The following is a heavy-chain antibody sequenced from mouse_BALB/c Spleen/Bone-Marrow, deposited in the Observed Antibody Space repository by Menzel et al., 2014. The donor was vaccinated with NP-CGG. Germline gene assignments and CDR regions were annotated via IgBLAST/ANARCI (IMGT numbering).Heavy chain of an antibody. CDR1: GFTFSSYA. J-gene: IGHJ2*01. D-gene: IGHD1-1*01. V-gene: IGHV5-6-5*01. CDR2: ITRGGNT. CDR3: ARGEIHYYGSTHYFDY. Sequence: DVKLQESGGGLVKPGGSLKLSCAASGFTFSSYAMSWVRQTPEKRLEWVASITRGGNTYYPDSVKGRFTISRDNARDILYLQMSSLRSEDTAMYYCARGEIHYYGSTHYFDYWGQGPTLTVSS.